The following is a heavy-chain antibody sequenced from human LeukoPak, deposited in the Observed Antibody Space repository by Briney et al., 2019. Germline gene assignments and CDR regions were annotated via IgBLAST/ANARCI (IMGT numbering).Heavy chain of an antibody. V-gene: IGHV1-69*02. Sequence: ASVKVSCKASGGTFSSYTISWVRQAPGQGLEWMGRIIPILGIANYAQKFQGRVTITADKSASTAYMELSSLRSEDTAVYYCAGGSSTPRYYYGMDVWGQGTTVTVSS. CDR1: GGTFSSYT. J-gene: IGHJ6*02. D-gene: IGHD1-26*01. CDR3: AGGSSTPRYYYGMDV. CDR2: IIPILGIA.